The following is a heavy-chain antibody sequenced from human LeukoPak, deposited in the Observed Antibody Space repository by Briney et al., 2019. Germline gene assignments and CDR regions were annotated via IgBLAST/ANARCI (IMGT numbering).Heavy chain of an antibody. CDR3: ARMSRGPGSYYHYYYGMDV. Sequence: GGSLRLSCAASGFTFGNYWIHWVRQAPGKGLVWVSRIDNAGSITTYADSVKGRFTISRDNAENTLYLQMNSLRVEDTAVYYCARMSRGPGSYYHYYYGMDVWGQGTTVAVSS. CDR2: IDNAGSIT. V-gene: IGHV3-74*03. D-gene: IGHD3-10*01. J-gene: IGHJ6*02. CDR1: GFTFGNYW.